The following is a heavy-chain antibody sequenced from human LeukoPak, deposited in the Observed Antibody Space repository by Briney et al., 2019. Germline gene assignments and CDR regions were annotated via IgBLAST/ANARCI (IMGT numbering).Heavy chain of an antibody. CDR1: GYTLIDYY. CDR3: VTPTREKTVAAVYLS. CDR2: ADPEDGEA. V-gene: IGHV1-69-2*01. Sequence: ASVKVSCKASGYTLIDYYMHWVRQAPGKGLEWMGRADPEDGEAIYAAKFKGRVTISADTSIDTVYMELSSLRSEDTAVYYCVTPTREKTVAAVYLSWGQGTQVTVSS. J-gene: IGHJ5*02. D-gene: IGHD2-15*01.